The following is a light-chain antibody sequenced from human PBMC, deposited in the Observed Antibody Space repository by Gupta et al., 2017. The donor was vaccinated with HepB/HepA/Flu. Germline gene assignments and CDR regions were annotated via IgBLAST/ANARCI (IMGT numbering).Light chain of an antibody. CDR1: QSDSNTY. V-gene: IGKV3-20*01. CDR3: QQYNTSPMCS. CDR2: GSS. J-gene: IGKJ2*04. Sequence: EIVLTPSPGTLSLSPGARATLSCRASQSDSNTYVAWYQQKPGQAPRLLIYGSSSRATGIPDRFSGSGSGTDFTLTISRLEPEDFAVYYCQQYNTSPMCSFGQGTKLEI.